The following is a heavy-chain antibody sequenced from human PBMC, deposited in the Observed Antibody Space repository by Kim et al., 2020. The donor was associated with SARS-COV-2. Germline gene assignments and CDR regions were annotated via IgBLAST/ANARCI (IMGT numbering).Heavy chain of an antibody. V-gene: IGHV4-61*01. CDR1: GGSVSSGSYY. Sequence: SETLSLTCTVSGGSVSSGSYYWSWIRQPPGKGLEWIGYIYYSGSTNYNPSLKSRVTISVDTSENQFSLKLSSVTAADTAVYYCARAPGYCSSTSCYAPYYYYGMDVWGQGTTVTVSS. CDR2: IYYSGST. CDR3: ARAPGYCSSTSCYAPYYYYGMDV. D-gene: IGHD2-2*01. J-gene: IGHJ6*02.